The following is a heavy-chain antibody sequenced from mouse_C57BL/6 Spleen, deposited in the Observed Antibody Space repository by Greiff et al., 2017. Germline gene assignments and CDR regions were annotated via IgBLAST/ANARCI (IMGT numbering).Heavy chain of an antibody. CDR1: GFTFSSYG. CDR3: ARSYESSMDY. CDR2: ISSGGSYT. Sequence: EVKLMESGGDLVKPGGSLKLSCEASGFTFSSYGMSWVRQTPDKRLEWVATISSGGSYTDYPHNLKGRFTISRDNAKNTMYLQMSSLKSEDTAMYYCARSYESSMDYWGQGTSVTVSS. D-gene: IGHD2-12*01. V-gene: IGHV5-6*01. J-gene: IGHJ4*01.